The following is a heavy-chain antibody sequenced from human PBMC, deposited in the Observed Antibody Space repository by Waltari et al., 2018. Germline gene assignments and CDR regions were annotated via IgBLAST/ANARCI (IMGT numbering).Heavy chain of an antibody. CDR1: GLPFSTYN. Sequence: EVQLMESGGGLVKPGGSLSLSCAAAGLPFSTYNMNWVRQAPGKGLEWVSSVSSNGAYIHYGDSVKGRFTISRDNAKTSLYLQMNGLRDEDTAVYYCARGGWGFYLDLWGQGALVTVSS. V-gene: IGHV3-21*01. J-gene: IGHJ5*02. CDR2: VSSNGAYI. CDR3: ARGGWGFYLDL. D-gene: IGHD7-27*01.